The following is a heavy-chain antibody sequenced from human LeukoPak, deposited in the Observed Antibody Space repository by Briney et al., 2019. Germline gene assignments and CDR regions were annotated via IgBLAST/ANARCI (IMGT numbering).Heavy chain of an antibody. V-gene: IGHV3-23*01. D-gene: IGHD1-26*01. CDR1: GFTFSSYA. CDR3: AKDQGSYYGKGHFDY. J-gene: IGHJ4*02. Sequence: PGGSLRLSCAASGFTFSSYAMSWVRQAPGKGLEWVSAISGSGGSTYYADSVKGRFTISRDNSKNTLYLQMNSLRAEDTAVYYCAKDQGSYYGKGHFDYWGQGTLVTVSS. CDR2: ISGSGGST.